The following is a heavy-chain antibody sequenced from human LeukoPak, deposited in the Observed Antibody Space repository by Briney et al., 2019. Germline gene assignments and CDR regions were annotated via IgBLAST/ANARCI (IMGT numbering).Heavy chain of an antibody. J-gene: IGHJ4*02. CDR1: GYTFTSYY. Sequence: ASVKVSCKASGYTFTSYYMHWVRQAPGQGLEWMGIINPSGGSTSYAQKFQGRVTMTRDTSTSTVYMELSSLRSEDTAVYYCARDSSRDYGDYRNYFDYWGQGTLLTVSS. V-gene: IGHV1-46*01. CDR3: ARDSSRDYGDYRNYFDY. D-gene: IGHD4-17*01. CDR2: INPSGGST.